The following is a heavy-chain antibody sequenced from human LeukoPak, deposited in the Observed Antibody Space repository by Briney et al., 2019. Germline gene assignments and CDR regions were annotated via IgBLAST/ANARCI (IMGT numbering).Heavy chain of an antibody. J-gene: IGHJ4*02. V-gene: IGHV3-23*01. D-gene: IGHD2-21*02. CDR2: ISGSGGST. CDR3: AKGPRFAYCGGDCYSPFDY. Sequence: GGSLRLSCAASGFTFSSYAMSWVRQAPGKGLEWVSAISGSGGSTYYADSVKGRFTISRDNSKNTLYLQMNSLRAEDTAVYYCAKGPRFAYCGGDCYSPFDYWGQETLVTVSS. CDR1: GFTFSSYA.